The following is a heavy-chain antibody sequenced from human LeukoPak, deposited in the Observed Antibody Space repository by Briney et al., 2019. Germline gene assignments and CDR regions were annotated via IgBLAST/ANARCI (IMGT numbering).Heavy chain of an antibody. CDR1: GGSISTSDYY. J-gene: IGHJ4*02. D-gene: IGHD6-19*01. CDR3: ARHASGWYTD. CDR2: IYYSGST. V-gene: IGHV4-39*01. Sequence: SETLSLTCAVSGGSISTSDYYWGWIRQPPGKRLEWMGSIYYSGSTYYNPFLKSRLTISGDTSKNQFSLRLSSVTTADTAVYYCARHASGWYTDWGQGTLVTVSS.